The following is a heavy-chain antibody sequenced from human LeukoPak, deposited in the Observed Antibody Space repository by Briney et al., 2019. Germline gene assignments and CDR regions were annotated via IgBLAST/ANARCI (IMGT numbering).Heavy chain of an antibody. Sequence: SVKVSCKASGGTFSSYAISWVRQAPGQGLEWMGRIIPILGIANYAQKFQGRVTITADKSTSTAYMELSSLRSEDTAVYYCARDIAPSRSHTIAAAGTDLWGRGTLATVSS. D-gene: IGHD6-13*01. V-gene: IGHV1-69*04. J-gene: IGHJ2*01. CDR2: IIPILGIA. CDR3: ARDIAPSRSHTIAAAGTDL. CDR1: GGTFSSYA.